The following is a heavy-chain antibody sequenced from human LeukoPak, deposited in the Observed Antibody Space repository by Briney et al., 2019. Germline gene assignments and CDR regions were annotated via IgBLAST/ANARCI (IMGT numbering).Heavy chain of an antibody. Sequence: GASVKVSCKASGGTFSSYAISWVRQAPGQGLEWMGWINPKNGGTNYAQKFQSRVIMTRDTSTNAVYMELTHLKSDDTAVYYCTRGVLPARFDSWGQGTLVTVAS. CDR2: INPKNGGT. CDR3: TRGVLPARFDS. D-gene: IGHD2-2*01. V-gene: IGHV1-2*02. J-gene: IGHJ5*01. CDR1: GGTFSSYA.